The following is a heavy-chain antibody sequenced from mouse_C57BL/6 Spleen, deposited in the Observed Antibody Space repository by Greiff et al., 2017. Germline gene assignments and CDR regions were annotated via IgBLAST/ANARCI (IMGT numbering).Heavy chain of an antibody. D-gene: IGHD1-1*01. CDR1: GFNIKDYY. CDR2: IDPEDGDT. Sequence: EVQLQQSGAELVRPGASVKLSCTASGFNIKDYYMHWVKQRPEQGLEWIGMIDPEDGDTEYAPKFQGKATMTADTSSNTAYLQVSSLTSEDTAVYYCTTVYYYGSSSWDYWGQGTTLTVSS. J-gene: IGHJ2*01. CDR3: TTVYYYGSSSWDY. V-gene: IGHV14-1*01.